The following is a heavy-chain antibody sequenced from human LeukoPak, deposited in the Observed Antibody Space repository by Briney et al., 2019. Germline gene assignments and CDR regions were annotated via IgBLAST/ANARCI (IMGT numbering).Heavy chain of an antibody. D-gene: IGHD6-13*01. V-gene: IGHV1-46*01. CDR2: INPSGGST. J-gene: IGHJ3*02. CDR3: ARGFVAAAGTDDAFDI. CDR1: GYTFTSYY. Sequence: ASVRVSCKASGYTFTSYYMHWVRQAPGQGLEWMGIINPSGGSTSYAQKFQGRVTMTRDTSTSTVYMELSSLRSEDTAVYYCARGFVAAAGTDDAFDIWGQGTMVTVSS.